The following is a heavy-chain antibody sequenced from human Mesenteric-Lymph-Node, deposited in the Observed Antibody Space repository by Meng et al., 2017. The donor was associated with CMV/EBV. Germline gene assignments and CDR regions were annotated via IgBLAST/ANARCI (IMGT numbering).Heavy chain of an antibody. D-gene: IGHD3-3*01. J-gene: IGHJ4*02. CDR1: GFTFSTHW. CDR2: IKNDGNSA. CDR3: ATGSQYYYDY. V-gene: IGHV3-74*01. Sequence: GESLKISCAASGFTFSTHWMHWVRQAPGEGLVWVTLIKNDGNSALYADSVKGRFTISRDNAKNTVYLQMNSLRAEDTAVYFCATGSQYYYDYWGQGTLVTVSS.